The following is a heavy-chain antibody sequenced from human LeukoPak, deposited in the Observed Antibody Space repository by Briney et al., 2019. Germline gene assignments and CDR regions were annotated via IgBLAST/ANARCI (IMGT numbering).Heavy chain of an antibody. CDR2: IYSGGST. D-gene: IGHD3-22*01. Sequence: GGSLRLSCAASGFTVSSNCMSWVRQAPGKGLEWVSVIYSGGSTYYADSVKGRFTISRDNSKNTLYLQMNSLRAEDTAVYYCARGGGYYDSSGYSWDYWGQGTLVTVSS. J-gene: IGHJ4*02. CDR1: GFTVSSNC. CDR3: ARGGGYYDSSGYSWDY. V-gene: IGHV3-66*02.